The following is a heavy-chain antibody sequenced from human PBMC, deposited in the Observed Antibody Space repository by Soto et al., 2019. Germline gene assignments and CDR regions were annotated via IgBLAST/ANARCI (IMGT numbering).Heavy chain of an antibody. Sequence: VPGAAAGVDYWSWFRQSPGKRMEWIGYVHHSWGSSYNPSLQSRVAISLDTSKSQFSLKVTSVTATDTAVYYCARQGFGPLHGLVVVWGQGTTVTVSS. V-gene: IGHV4-59*08. J-gene: IGHJ6*02. CDR2: VHHSWGS. D-gene: IGHD3-10*01. CDR3: ARQGFGPLHGLVVV. CDR1: GAAAGVDY.